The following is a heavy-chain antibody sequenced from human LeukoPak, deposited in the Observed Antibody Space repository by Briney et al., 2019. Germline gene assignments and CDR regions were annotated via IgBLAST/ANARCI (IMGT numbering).Heavy chain of an antibody. CDR3: ARTGWYFDY. D-gene: IGHD3-9*01. CDR2: IYYSGST. V-gene: IGHV4-39*01. CDR1: GGSISSSSYS. J-gene: IGHJ4*02. Sequence: PSETLSLTCTVSGGSISSSSYSWGWFRQPPGKGLEWIGSIYYSGSTYYNPSLKSRVTISVDTSKNQFSLKLSSVTAADTAVYYCARTGWYFDYWGQGTLVTVSS.